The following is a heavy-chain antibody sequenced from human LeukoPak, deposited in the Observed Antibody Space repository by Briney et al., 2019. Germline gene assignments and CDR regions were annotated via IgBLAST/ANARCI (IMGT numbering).Heavy chain of an antibody. Sequence: GGSLRLSCAASGFTFSNYGMHWVRQAPGNRLEWVAFIRYDGSNIYYADSVKGRFTISRDNAKNSLYLQMNSLRVEDTAVYYCAREASRGYSFAYTPIEKPYYFDFWGQGTLVTVSS. V-gene: IGHV3-30*02. CDR2: IRYDGSNI. CDR1: GFTFSNYG. J-gene: IGHJ4*02. D-gene: IGHD5-18*01. CDR3: AREASRGYSFAYTPIEKPYYFDF.